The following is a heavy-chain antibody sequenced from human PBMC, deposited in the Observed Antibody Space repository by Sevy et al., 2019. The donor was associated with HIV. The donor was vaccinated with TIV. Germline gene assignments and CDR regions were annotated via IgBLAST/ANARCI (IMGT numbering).Heavy chain of an antibody. CDR2: IYSGGST. J-gene: IGHJ6*02. CDR3: ARRQDYSSGYQNYYYYGMDV. Sequence: GGSLTLSCAASGFTVSSTNYMSWVRQAPGKGLEWVSVIYSGGSTYYADSVKGRFTISRDNSKNTLYLQMNTLRAEDTAVYYCARRQDYSSGYQNYYYYGMDVWGQGTTVTVSS. V-gene: IGHV3-53*01. D-gene: IGHD6-19*01. CDR1: GFTVSSTNY.